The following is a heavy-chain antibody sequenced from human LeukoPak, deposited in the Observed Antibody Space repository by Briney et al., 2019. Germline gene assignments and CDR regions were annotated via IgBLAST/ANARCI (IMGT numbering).Heavy chain of an antibody. V-gene: IGHV3-21*05. CDR1: GFTFSSYS. J-gene: IGHJ4*02. D-gene: IGHD3-10*01. Sequence: GGSLRLSCSASGFTFSSYSMNWVRPAPGRGREGVSYITSISSHIHYPGPVKGRFTISRDNPKNSLYLQMNSLRAEDTAVYYCARVVDGVTGGDYWGQGTLVTVSS. CDR2: ITSISSHI. CDR3: ARVVDGVTGGDY.